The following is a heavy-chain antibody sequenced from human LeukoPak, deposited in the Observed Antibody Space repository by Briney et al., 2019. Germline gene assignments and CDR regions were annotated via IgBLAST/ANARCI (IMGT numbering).Heavy chain of an antibody. D-gene: IGHD4-17*01. CDR3: ARKDYGDYSFDY. V-gene: IGHV4-61*08. J-gene: IGHJ4*02. Sequence: SETLSLTCTVSGGSVSSGGYYWSWIRQPPGKGLERIGYIYYSGSTNYNPSLKSRVTISVDTSKNQFSLKLTSVTAADTAVYYCARKDYGDYSFDYWGQGTLVTVSS. CDR2: IYYSGST. CDR1: GGSVSSGGYY.